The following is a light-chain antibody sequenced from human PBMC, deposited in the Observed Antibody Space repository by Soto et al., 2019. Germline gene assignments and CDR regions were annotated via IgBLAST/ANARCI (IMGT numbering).Light chain of an antibody. CDR2: GAF. J-gene: IGKJ2*01. CDR3: QQYNKWPPGMYT. Sequence: EIVMTQFPATLSVSPGERATLSCRASQSVSSNLAWYQQKPGQAPRLLIYGAFTRATGIPDRFSGSGSGTEFSLTISSLQSEDFAVYYCQQYNKWPPGMYTFGQGTKLEIK. CDR1: QSVSSN. V-gene: IGKV3-15*01.